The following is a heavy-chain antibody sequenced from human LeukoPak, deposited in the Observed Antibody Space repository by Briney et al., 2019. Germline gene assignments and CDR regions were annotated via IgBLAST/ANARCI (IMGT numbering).Heavy chain of an antibody. CDR1: GGSISSSSYY. V-gene: IGHV4-39*02. D-gene: IGHD2-15*01. CDR3: ARDRGGYQMDN. CDR2: IYYSGST. J-gene: IGHJ4*02. Sequence: SETLSLTCTVSGGSISSSSYYWGWIRQPPGRGLEWIGSIYYSGSTYYNPSLKSRVTISVDTSKNQFSLKLSSVTAADTAVYYCARDRGGYQMDNWGQETLVTVSS.